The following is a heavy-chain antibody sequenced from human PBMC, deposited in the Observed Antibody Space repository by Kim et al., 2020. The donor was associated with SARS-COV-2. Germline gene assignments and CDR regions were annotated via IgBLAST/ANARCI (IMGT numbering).Heavy chain of an antibody. V-gene: IGHV1-18*01. D-gene: IGHD3-22*01. Sequence: ASVKVSCKASGYTFTSYGISWVRQAPGQGLEWMGWISAYNGNTNYAQKLQGRVTMTTDTSTSTAYMELRSLRSDDTAVYYCARSWLGSQTYYDTVDYWGQGTLVTVSS. CDR1: GYTFTSYG. CDR3: ARSWLGSQTYYDTVDY. J-gene: IGHJ4*02. CDR2: ISAYNGNT.